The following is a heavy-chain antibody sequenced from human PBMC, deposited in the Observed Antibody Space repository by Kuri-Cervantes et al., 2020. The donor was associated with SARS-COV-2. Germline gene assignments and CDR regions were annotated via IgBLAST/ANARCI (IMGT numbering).Heavy chain of an antibody. CDR1: GFTFSNYA. V-gene: IGHV3-23*01. D-gene: IGHD6-19*01. Sequence: GESLKISCAASGFTFSNYAMSWVRQAPGKGLEWVSAISGSSSSTYYADSVKGRLTISRDNAKNSLYLQMNSLRAEDTAVYYCARDQEQCLVLVPGYWGQGTLVTVSS. CDR3: ARDQEQCLVLVPGY. CDR2: ISGSSSST. J-gene: IGHJ4*02.